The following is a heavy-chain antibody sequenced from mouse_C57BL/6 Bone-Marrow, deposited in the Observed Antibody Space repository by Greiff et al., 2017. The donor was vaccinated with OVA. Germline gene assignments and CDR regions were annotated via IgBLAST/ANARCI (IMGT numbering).Heavy chain of an antibody. CDR1: GYSFTGYY. CDR2: INPSTGGT. Sequence: VQLQQSGPELVKPGASVKISCKASGYSFTGYYMNWVKQSPEKSLEWIGEINPSTGGTTYNQKFKPKATLTVDKSSSTAYMQLKSLTSEDSAVYYCARGGLRYVFDYWGQGTTLTVSS. CDR3: ARGGLRYVFDY. D-gene: IGHD1-1*01. V-gene: IGHV1-42*01. J-gene: IGHJ2*01.